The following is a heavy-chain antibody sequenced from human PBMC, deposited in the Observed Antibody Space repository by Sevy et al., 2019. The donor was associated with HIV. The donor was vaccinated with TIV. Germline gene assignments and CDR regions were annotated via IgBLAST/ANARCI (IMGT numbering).Heavy chain of an antibody. CDR1: GFTFSSYG. D-gene: IGHD3-22*01. Sequence: GGSLRLSCAASGFTFSSYGMHWVRQAPGKGLEWVAVIWNDRSNKHYADSVKGRFTISRDNSKNTLYLQMNSLRAEDTAVYYCASLPNNYYDSGGFSGNDAFDIWGQGTMVTDSS. CDR2: IWNDRSNK. V-gene: IGHV3-33*01. CDR3: ASLPNNYYDSGGFSGNDAFDI. J-gene: IGHJ3*02.